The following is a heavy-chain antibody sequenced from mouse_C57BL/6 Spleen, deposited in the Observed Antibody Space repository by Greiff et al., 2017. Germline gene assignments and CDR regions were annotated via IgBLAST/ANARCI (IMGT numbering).Heavy chain of an antibody. Sequence: QQSCKASGYTFTSYWMHWVKQRPGQGLEWIGEIDPSDSYTNYNQKFKGKSTLTVDKSSSTAYMQLSSLTAEDSAVYYCARKGSGSLDYWGQGTTLTVSS. CDR3: ARKGSGSLDY. J-gene: IGHJ2*01. CDR1: GYTFTSYW. D-gene: IGHD4-1*01. V-gene: IGHV1-69*01. CDR2: IDPSDSYT.